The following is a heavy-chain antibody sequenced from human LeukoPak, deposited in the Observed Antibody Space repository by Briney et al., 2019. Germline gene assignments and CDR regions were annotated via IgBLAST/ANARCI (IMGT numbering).Heavy chain of an antibody. J-gene: IGHJ4*02. CDR2: ISYDGSNE. D-gene: IGHD6-13*01. CDR1: GFTFRSYA. V-gene: IGHV3-30-3*01. CDR3: AKDKRYSSGWSYFDY. Sequence: GGSLRLSCAASGFTFRSYAMHWVRQGPGKGLEWVAVISYDGSNEDYTDSVKGRFIISRDDSKNTLYLQMNSLRAEDTAVYYCAKDKRYSSGWSYFDYWGQGTLVTVSS.